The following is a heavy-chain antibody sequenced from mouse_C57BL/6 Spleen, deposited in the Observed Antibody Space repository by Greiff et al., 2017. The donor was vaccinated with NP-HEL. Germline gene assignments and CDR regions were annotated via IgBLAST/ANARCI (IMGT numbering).Heavy chain of an antibody. V-gene: IGHV1-19*01. CDR2: INPYNGGT. Sequence: EVQLVESGPVLVKPGASVKMSCKASGYTFTDYYMNWVKQSHGKSLEWIGVINPYNGGTSYNQKFKGKATLTVDKSSSTAYMELNSLTSEDSAVYYCARKATTVVASFAYWGQGTLVTVSA. CDR1: GYTFTDYY. CDR3: ARKATTVVASFAY. D-gene: IGHD1-1*01. J-gene: IGHJ3*01.